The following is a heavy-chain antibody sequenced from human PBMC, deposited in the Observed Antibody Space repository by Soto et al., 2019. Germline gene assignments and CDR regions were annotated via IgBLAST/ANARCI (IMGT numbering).Heavy chain of an antibody. CDR3: ARHGRGVGARLLDY. V-gene: IGHV2-26*01. CDR2: IFSNDEK. J-gene: IGHJ4*02. D-gene: IGHD1-26*01. Sequence: QVTLKESGPVLVKPTETLTLTCTVSGFSLSNARMAVSWIRQPPGKALEWLAHIFSNDEKSYSTSLKSRLTISKDTSKSQVVLTMTNMDPVDPATSDCARHGRGVGARLLDYWGQGTLVTVSS. CDR1: GFSLSNARMA.